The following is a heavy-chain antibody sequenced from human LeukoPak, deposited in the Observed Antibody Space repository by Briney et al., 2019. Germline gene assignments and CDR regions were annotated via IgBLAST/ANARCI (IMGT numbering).Heavy chain of an antibody. CDR2: ISSSSSYI. J-gene: IGHJ3*02. CDR3: ARVSVVPSNDAFDI. D-gene: IGHD2-2*01. Sequence: GGSLRLSCAASGFTFSNYYMTWIRQAPGKGLEWVSSISSSSSYIDYADSVKGRFTISRDNAKNSLYLQMNSLRADDTAVFYCARVSVVPSNDAFDIWGQGTMVTVSS. V-gene: IGHV3-11*06. CDR1: GFTFSNYY.